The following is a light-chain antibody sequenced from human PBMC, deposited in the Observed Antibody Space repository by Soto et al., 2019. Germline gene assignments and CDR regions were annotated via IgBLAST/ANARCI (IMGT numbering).Light chain of an antibody. CDR2: GNS. V-gene: IGLV1-40*01. CDR3: QSYDSSLISYV. CDR1: SSNIGAGYD. Sequence: QSVLTQPTSVSGAPGQRVTISCTGSSSNIGAGYDVHWYQQLPGTAPKLLIYGNSNRPSGVPDRFSGSKSGTSASLAITGLQADDEADYYCQSYDSSLISYVFGTGTKVTVL. J-gene: IGLJ1*01.